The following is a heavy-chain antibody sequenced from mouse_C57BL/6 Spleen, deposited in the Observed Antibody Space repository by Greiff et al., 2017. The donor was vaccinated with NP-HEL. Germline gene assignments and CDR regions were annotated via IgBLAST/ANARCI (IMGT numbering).Heavy chain of an antibody. J-gene: IGHJ4*01. Sequence: EVHLVESGGGLVQPGGSLKLSCAASGFTFSDYYMYWVRQTPEKRLEWVAYISTGGGSTSYPDTVKGRFTISRDNAKNTLYLQMSRLQSEETAMYYCARHYDGSSSAMDYWGQGTSVTVSS. D-gene: IGHD1-1*01. CDR1: GFTFSDYY. CDR2: ISTGGGST. CDR3: ARHYDGSSSAMDY. V-gene: IGHV5-12*01.